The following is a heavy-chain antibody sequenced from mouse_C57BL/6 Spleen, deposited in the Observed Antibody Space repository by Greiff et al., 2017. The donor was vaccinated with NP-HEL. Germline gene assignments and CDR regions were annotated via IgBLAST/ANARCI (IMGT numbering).Heavy chain of an antibody. Sequence: QVQLKESGAELVRPGASVTLSCKASGYTFTDYEMHWVKQTPVHGLEWIGAIDPETGGTAYNQKFKGKAILTADKSSSTAYMELRSLTSEDSAVYYCTRPPYGYLYAMDYWGQGTSVTVSS. J-gene: IGHJ4*01. V-gene: IGHV1-15*01. D-gene: IGHD2-2*01. CDR3: TRPPYGYLYAMDY. CDR2: IDPETGGT. CDR1: GYTFTDYE.